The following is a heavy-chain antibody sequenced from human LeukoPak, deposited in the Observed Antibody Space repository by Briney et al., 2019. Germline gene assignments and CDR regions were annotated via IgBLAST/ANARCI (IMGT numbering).Heavy chain of an antibody. V-gene: IGHV3-23*01. CDR2: ISASGTST. CDR3: AKDRTVFRGITYYFDY. Sequence: GGSLRHSCAASGFTFSNYALSWVRQAPGEGLEWVAAISASGTSTYYADSVKGRFTISKDNSKNTLYLQMNSLRADDTAVYYCAKDRTVFRGITYYFDYWGQGTLVTVSS. J-gene: IGHJ4*02. CDR1: GFTFSNYA. D-gene: IGHD3-10*01.